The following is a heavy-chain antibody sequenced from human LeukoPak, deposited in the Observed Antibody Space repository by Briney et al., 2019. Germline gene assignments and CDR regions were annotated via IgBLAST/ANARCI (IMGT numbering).Heavy chain of an antibody. D-gene: IGHD3-3*01. CDR2: IYYSGST. Sequence: PSETLSLTCTVSGGSISSYYWSWIRQPPGKGLEWIGYIYYSGSTNYNPSLKSRVTISVDTSKNQFSLKLSSVTAADTTVYYCARAGTIFGVVEDGMDVWGQGTTVTVSS. CDR1: GGSISSYY. V-gene: IGHV4-59*01. J-gene: IGHJ6*02. CDR3: ARAGTIFGVVEDGMDV.